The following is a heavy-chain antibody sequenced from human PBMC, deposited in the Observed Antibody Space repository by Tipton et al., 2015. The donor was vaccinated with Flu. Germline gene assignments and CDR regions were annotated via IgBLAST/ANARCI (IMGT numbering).Heavy chain of an antibody. J-gene: IGHJ5*02. D-gene: IGHD3-22*01. CDR1: GGSISSYY. CDR3: ARSSPYYYDSSGYPNWFDP. CDR2: IYTSGST. V-gene: IGHV4-4*07. Sequence: TLSLTCTVSGGSISSYYWSWIRQPAGKGLEWIGRIYTSGSTNYNPSLKSRVTMSVDTSKHQFSLKLSSVTAADTAVYYCARSSPYYYDSSGYPNWFDPWGQGTLVTVSS.